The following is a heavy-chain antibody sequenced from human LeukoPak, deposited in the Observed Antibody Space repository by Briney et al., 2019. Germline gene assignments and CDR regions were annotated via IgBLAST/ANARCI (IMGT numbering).Heavy chain of an antibody. CDR3: ARDLTLLIQLWPRSVDYNYGMDV. CDR2: IKEDGSEI. Sequence: PGGSLRLSCAASGFTFSSYAMNWVRQAPGKGLEWVANIKEDGSEIYYVDVVKGRFTISRDNANNSLYLQMNSLGAEDTAVYYCARDLTLLIQLWPRSVDYNYGMDVWGQGTTVTVSS. CDR1: GFTFSSYA. D-gene: IGHD5-24*01. V-gene: IGHV3-7*01. J-gene: IGHJ6*02.